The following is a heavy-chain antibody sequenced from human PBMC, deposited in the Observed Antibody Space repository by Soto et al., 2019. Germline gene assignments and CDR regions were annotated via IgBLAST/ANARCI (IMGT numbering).Heavy chain of an antibody. CDR1: GFTFSSYA. CDR2: ISGSGGST. Sequence: GGSLRLSCAASGFTFSSYAMSWVRQAPGKGLEWVSAISGSGGSTYYADSVKGRFTISRDNSKNTLYLQMNSLRAEDTAVYYCAKDLEPTRYSSSSMIDYWGQGTLVTVSS. V-gene: IGHV3-23*01. J-gene: IGHJ4*02. CDR3: AKDLEPTRYSSSSMIDY. D-gene: IGHD6-6*01.